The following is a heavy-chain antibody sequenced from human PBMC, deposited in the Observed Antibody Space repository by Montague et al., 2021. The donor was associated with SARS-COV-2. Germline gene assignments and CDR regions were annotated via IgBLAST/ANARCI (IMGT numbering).Heavy chain of an antibody. Sequence: SISFAASGFTVSSNYMSWVRQAPGKGLEWVSVIYSGGSTYYADSVKGRFTISRDNSKNTLYLQMNSLRAEDTAVYYCARDQRRYGSGSYYGPHYYYYGMDVWGQGTTVTVSS. CDR3: ARDQRRYGSGSYYGPHYYYYGMDV. D-gene: IGHD3-10*01. J-gene: IGHJ6*02. V-gene: IGHV3-66*02. CDR1: GFTVSSNY. CDR2: IYSGGST.